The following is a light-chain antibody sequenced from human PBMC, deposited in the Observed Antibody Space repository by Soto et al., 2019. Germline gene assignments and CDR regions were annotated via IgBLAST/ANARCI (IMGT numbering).Light chain of an antibody. CDR2: GNT. CDR1: SSNIGSTYD. Sequence: HSALTQPPSVSGAPGQRVTISCTGSSSNIGSTYDVQWYQQLPGTAPKLLIHGNTDRPSGVPDRSSGSKSGTSASLAITGLQADDEADYYCQSYDDSLSVHYVFGTGTKVTVL. CDR3: QSYDDSLSVHYV. J-gene: IGLJ1*01. V-gene: IGLV1-40*01.